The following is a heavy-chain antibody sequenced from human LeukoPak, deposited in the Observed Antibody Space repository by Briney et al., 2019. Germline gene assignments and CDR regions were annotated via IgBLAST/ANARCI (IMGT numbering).Heavy chain of an antibody. V-gene: IGHV4-4*07. CDR2: IYTSGTI. J-gene: IGHJ5*02. CDR1: GGSISSYY. CDR3: ATTLRNKPP. D-gene: IGHD5-12*01. Sequence: SETLSLTCTVSGGSISSYYWSWIRQPAGTALEWIGRIYTSGTITYNPSLKSRVTMSVDTSKNQFSLKLSSVTAADTAVYYCATTLRNKPPWGQGTLVTVSS.